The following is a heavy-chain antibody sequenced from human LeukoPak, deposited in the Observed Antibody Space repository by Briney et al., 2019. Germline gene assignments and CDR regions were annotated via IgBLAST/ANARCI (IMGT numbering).Heavy chain of an antibody. D-gene: IGHD4-23*01. CDR1: RFTFSDYA. CDR2: ISHDGTNK. V-gene: IGHV3-30*04. Sequence: GKSLRLSCAASRFTFSDYAMNWVRQAPGKGLEWVAIISHDGTNKYHADSVKGRFTISRDNSKNTLFLQMNSLRAEDSALYLCARDFGGLRWNYYFDYWGQGTLVTVSP. J-gene: IGHJ4*02. CDR3: ARDFGGLRWNYYFDY.